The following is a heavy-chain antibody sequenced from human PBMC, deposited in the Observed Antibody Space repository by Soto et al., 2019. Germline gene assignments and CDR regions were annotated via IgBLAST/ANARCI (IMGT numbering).Heavy chain of an antibody. D-gene: IGHD2-15*01. CDR1: GGSISSGGYY. V-gene: IGHV4-31*03. CDR2: IYYSGST. CDR3: ARDEQYCSGGSCYYAFDI. J-gene: IGHJ3*02. Sequence: SETLSLTCTVSGGSISSGGYYWSWIRQHPGKGLEWIGYIYYSGSTYYDPSLKSRVTISVDTSKNQFSLKLSSVTAADTAVYYCARDEQYCSGGSCYYAFDIWGQGTMVTVSS.